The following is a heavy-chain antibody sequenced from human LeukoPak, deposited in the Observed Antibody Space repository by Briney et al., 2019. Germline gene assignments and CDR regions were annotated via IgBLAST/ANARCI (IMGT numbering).Heavy chain of an antibody. D-gene: IGHD6-19*01. Sequence: PGGSLRLSCAASGFTFSSYSMNWVRQAPGKGLEWVSYISSSSTIYYADSVKGRFTISRDKSKNTLYLQMNSLRVEDTAVYYCAKDENPGMAVAGTAADYWGQGTLVTVSS. CDR3: AKDENPGMAVAGTAADY. CDR1: GFTFSSYS. J-gene: IGHJ4*02. V-gene: IGHV3-48*01. CDR2: ISSSSTI.